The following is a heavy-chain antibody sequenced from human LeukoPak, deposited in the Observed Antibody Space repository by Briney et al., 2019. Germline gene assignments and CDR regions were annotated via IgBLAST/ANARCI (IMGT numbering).Heavy chain of an antibody. J-gene: IGHJ5*02. CDR1: GGSISSGGYY. D-gene: IGHD3-10*01. V-gene: IGHV4-31*03. CDR2: IYYSGST. Sequence: KPSETLSLTCTVSGGSISSGGYYWSWIRQHPGKGLEWIGYIYYSGSTYYNPSLKSRVTISVDTSKNQFSLKLSSVTAADTAVYYCASQLLWFGELFRGWFDPWGQGTLVTVSS. CDR3: ASQLLWFGELFRGWFDP.